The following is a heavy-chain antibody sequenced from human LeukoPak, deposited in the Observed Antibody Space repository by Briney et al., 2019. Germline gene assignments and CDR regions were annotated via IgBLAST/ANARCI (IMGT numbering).Heavy chain of an antibody. CDR2: IKQDGSEK. CDR3: AREGVVPGVYYYYYMDV. CDR1: GFTFSSYW. J-gene: IGHJ6*03. V-gene: IGHV3-7*01. Sequence: AGGSLRLSCAASGFTFSSYWMIWVRQAPGKGLEWVANIKQDGSEKYYVDSVKGRFTISGDNAKNSLYLQMNSLRAEDTAVYYCAREGVVPGVYYYYYMDVWGKGTTVTVSS. D-gene: IGHD2-15*01.